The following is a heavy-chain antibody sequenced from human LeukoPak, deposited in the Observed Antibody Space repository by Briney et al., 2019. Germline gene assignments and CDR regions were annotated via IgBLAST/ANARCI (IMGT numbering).Heavy chain of an antibody. CDR2: IKIDGSDK. CDR1: GFTFSNYW. CDR3: ARPLAVGGYWYFDH. D-gene: IGHD6-19*01. Sequence: GGSLRLSCAVSGFTFSNYWMTWIRQAPGRGPEWVANIKIDGSDKYYLESVKGRFTISRDNAKNALYLQMNSLRAEDTALYYCARPLAVGGYWYFDHWGRGTLVTVSS. V-gene: IGHV3-7*01. J-gene: IGHJ2*01.